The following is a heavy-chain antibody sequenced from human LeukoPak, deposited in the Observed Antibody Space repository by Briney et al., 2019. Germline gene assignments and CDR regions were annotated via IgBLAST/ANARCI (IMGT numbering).Heavy chain of an antibody. J-gene: IGHJ4*02. V-gene: IGHV5-51*01. CDR1: GYSFTSYW. Sequence: GESLKISCKGSGYSFTSYWIGWVRQMPGKGLEWMGIIYPGDSDTRYSPSFQGQVTISADKSISTAYLQWSSLKASDTAMYYCARLADDYVWGSCRTVGYFDYWGQGTLVTVSS. CDR3: ARLADDYVWGSCRTVGYFDY. D-gene: IGHD3-16*02. CDR2: IYPGDSDT.